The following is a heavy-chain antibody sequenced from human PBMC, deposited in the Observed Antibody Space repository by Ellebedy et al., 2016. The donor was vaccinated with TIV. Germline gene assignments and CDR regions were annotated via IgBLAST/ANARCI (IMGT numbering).Heavy chain of an antibody. Sequence: MPSETLSLTCTASGVSISSYYWSWIRQPPGKGLEWMGYIYYSGSTNYNPSLKSRVTISVDTSKNPFSLKLSSVTAADTAVYYCARRLTMPRGGMDVWGQGTTVTVSS. CDR2: IYYSGST. CDR3: ARRLTMPRGGMDV. V-gene: IGHV4-59*01. D-gene: IGHD3-10*01. CDR1: GVSISSYY. J-gene: IGHJ6*02.